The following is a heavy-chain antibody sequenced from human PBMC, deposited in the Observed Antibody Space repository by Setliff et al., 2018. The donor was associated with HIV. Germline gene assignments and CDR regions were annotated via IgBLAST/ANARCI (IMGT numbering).Heavy chain of an antibody. D-gene: IGHD2-21*02. V-gene: IGHV4-39*07. CDR3: AISIVGVTSEMY. J-gene: IGHJ4*02. Sequence: SETLSLTCTVSGGSISSSSYHWGWIRQPPGKGLEWIGEINYSGSTNYNPSLKSRVTISVDTSKTQYSLKMISVTAADTAMYYCAISIVGVTSEMYWAQGTLVTVSS. CDR1: GGSISSSSYH. CDR2: INYSGST.